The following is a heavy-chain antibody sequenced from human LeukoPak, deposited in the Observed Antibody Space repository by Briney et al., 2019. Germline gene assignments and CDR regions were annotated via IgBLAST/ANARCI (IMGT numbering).Heavy chain of an antibody. CDR3: ARHGYSNYWGSQYYNMDV. Sequence: GESLKISCKGSGYSFSTYWIGWVRQKPGKGLEWMGIIYPGDTNARYKYSPSFQGQVTISADNSISTAYLQWSSLKAADTATYYCARHGYSNYWGSQYYNMDVWGKGTTVTVSS. V-gene: IGHV5-51*01. D-gene: IGHD4-11*01. CDR2: IYPGDTNA. CDR1: GYSFSTYW. J-gene: IGHJ6*03.